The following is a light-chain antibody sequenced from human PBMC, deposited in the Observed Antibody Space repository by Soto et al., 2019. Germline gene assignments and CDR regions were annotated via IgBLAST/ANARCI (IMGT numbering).Light chain of an antibody. J-gene: IGKJ4*01. V-gene: IGKV3-11*01. CDR2: DAS. CDR3: QQRSNWPLT. CDR1: QSVSSY. Sequence: EIVLTQSPATLSLSPGERATLSCRASQSVSSYVAWYQQKPGQAPRLLLYDASNSATGRPATFSGSGSWTDFTLTISSLEPEDFAVYDCQQRSNWPLTFGGGTKVEIK.